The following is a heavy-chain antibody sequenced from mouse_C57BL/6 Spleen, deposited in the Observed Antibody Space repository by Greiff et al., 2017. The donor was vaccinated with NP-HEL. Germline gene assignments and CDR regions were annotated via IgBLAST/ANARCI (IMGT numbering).Heavy chain of an antibody. V-gene: IGHV5-4*01. D-gene: IGHD1-1*01. Sequence: EVKLMESGGGLVKPGGSLKLSCAASGFTFSSYAMSWVRQTPEKRLEWVATISDGGSYTYYPDNVKGRFTISRDNAKNNLYLQMSHLKSEDTAMYYCARDYYGSAVDYWGQGTSVTVSS. CDR1: GFTFSSYA. J-gene: IGHJ4*01. CDR3: ARDYYGSAVDY. CDR2: ISDGGSYT.